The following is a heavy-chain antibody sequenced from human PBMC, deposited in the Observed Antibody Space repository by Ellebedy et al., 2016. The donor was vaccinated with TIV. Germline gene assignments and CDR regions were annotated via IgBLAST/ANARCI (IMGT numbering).Heavy chain of an antibody. D-gene: IGHD3-3*01. CDR3: ARGSTIFGVVDPGWFDP. CDR1: GGSISSYY. J-gene: IGHJ5*02. V-gene: IGHV4-59*01. Sequence: MPSETLSLTCTVSGGSISSYYWSWIRQPPGKGLEWIGYIYYSGSTNYNPSLKSRVTISVDTSKNQFSLKLSSVTAADTAVYYCARGSTIFGVVDPGWFDPWGQGTLVTVSS. CDR2: IYYSGST.